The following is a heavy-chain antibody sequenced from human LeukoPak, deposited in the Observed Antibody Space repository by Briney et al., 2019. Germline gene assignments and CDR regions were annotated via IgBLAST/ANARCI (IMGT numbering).Heavy chain of an antibody. CDR1: GASISDYF. V-gene: IGHV4-59*12. CDR2: IYYSGST. J-gene: IGHJ4*02. Sequence: SETLSLTCTVSGASISDYFWSWIRQSPEKGLEWIGQIYYSGSTNYNPSLRSRVTMSIDTPKKQFSLKLSSVTAADTAVYYCARVLRYFYYFDYWGQGTLVTVSS. D-gene: IGHD3-9*01. CDR3: ARVLRYFYYFDY.